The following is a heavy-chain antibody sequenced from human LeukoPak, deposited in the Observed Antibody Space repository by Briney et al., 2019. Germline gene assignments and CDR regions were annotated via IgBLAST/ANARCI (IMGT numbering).Heavy chain of an antibody. CDR1: GYTFTRYD. J-gene: IGHJ6*03. D-gene: IGHD3/OR15-3a*01. Sequence: SVKVSCKASGYTFTRYDINWARPAAGQGLEGMGWMNHYSGNTGYAQKFQGRVTMTKNTSITTAYMELSSLRSEDTAVYYCARTLSWTTESYYYMDVWGKGTTVTVSS. CDR2: MNHYSGNT. V-gene: IGHV1-8*01. CDR3: ARTLSWTTESYYYMDV.